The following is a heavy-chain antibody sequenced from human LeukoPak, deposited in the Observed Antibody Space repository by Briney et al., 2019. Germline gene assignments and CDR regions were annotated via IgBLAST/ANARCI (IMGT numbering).Heavy chain of an antibody. J-gene: IGHJ4*02. CDR3: AKLKGYCSGGGCYFDY. CDR2: ISGSGKTT. Sequence: GGSLRLSCAASGFTFSSYAMGWVRQAPGKGLEWISTISGSGKTTYFADSVKGRFTISRDNSKNTVYVQVNSLRAEDTAVYYCAKLKGYCSGGGCYFDYWGQGSLVTVSS. D-gene: IGHD2-15*01. V-gene: IGHV3-23*01. CDR1: GFTFSSYA.